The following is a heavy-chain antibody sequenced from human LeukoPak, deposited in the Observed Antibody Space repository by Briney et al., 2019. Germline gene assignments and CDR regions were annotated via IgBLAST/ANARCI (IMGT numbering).Heavy chain of an antibody. CDR2: IRYDGSSK. Sequence: PGGSLRLSCAASGFTFSSYGMHWVRQAPGKGLEWVAFIRYDGSSKYFADSAKGRFTISRDNSKNTLYLQMNSLRTEDTAIYYCAKDQCSSTSCDGSPGYWGQGTLVTVSS. CDR1: GFTFSSYG. CDR3: AKDQCSSTSCDGSPGY. J-gene: IGHJ4*02. V-gene: IGHV3-30*02. D-gene: IGHD2-2*01.